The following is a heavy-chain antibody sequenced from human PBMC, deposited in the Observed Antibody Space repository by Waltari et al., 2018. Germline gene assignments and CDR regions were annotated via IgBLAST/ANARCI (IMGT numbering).Heavy chain of an antibody. Sequence: QVQLQQWGAGLLKPSETLSLTCAVYGGSFSGYYWSWIRQPPGKGLEWIGEINHSGSTNYNPSLKSRVTISVDTSKNQFSLKLSSVTAEDTAVYYCAKAYDHYPGAAFDIWGQGTMVTVSS. CDR1: GGSFSGYY. V-gene: IGHV4-34*01. CDR2: INHSGST. D-gene: IGHD3-16*01. CDR3: AKAYDHYPGAAFDI. J-gene: IGHJ3*02.